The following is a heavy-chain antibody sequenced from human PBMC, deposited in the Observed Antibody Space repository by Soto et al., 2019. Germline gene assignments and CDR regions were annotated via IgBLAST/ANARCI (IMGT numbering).Heavy chain of an antibody. CDR1: GGSISSGGYS. Sequence: SETLSLTCAVSGGSISSGGYSWSWIRQPPGKGLEWIGYIYHSGSTYYNPSLRSRVTISVDTSKNQFSLKLSSVTAADTAVYYCARGYSSGWYFNWFDPWGQGTLVTVSS. J-gene: IGHJ5*02. D-gene: IGHD6-19*01. CDR3: ARGYSSGWYFNWFDP. V-gene: IGHV4-30-2*01. CDR2: IYHSGST.